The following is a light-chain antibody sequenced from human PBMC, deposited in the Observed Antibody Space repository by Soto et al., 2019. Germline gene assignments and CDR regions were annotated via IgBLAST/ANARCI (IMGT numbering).Light chain of an antibody. CDR3: CSHGGSNNLYV. J-gene: IGLJ1*01. CDR2: EVS. V-gene: IGLV2-8*01. CDR1: GAYNF. Sequence: GAYNFVSWYQQHPGKAPKLIIYEVSKRPSGVPDRFSASKSGNTASLTVSGLQAEDEADYYCCSHGGSNNLYVFGTGTKVTVL.